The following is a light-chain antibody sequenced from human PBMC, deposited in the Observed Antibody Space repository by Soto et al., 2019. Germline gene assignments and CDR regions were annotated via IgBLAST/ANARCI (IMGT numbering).Light chain of an antibody. J-gene: IGKJ4*01. CDR3: QHYNNWPLT. CDR2: GAS. Sequence: IVMTQAPATLSVSPGERATLSCRASQSVSSNLAWSQQHPGQAPRILIYGASTRAAGFPARFSGSGSGTKCTLTISSVQSDDLAVYYCQHYNNWPLTFGGGTRWTS. V-gene: IGKV3-15*01. CDR1: QSVSSN.